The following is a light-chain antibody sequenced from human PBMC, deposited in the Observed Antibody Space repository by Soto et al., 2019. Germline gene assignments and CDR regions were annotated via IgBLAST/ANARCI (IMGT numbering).Light chain of an antibody. Sequence: QAVVTQEPSFSVSPGGTVTLTCGLSSGSVSTSYYPSRYQQTPGQATRTLIYSTNTRSSGVTDRFSGSILGNKAALTVTGAQSDDESDYCCVLYMGSGTWVFGGGTKLTVL. V-gene: IGLV8-61*01. CDR1: SGSVSTSYY. CDR2: STN. J-gene: IGLJ3*02. CDR3: VLYMGSGTWV.